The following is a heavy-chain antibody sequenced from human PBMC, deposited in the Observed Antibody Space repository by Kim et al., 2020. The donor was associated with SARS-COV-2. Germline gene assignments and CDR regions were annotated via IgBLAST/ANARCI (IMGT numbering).Heavy chain of an antibody. D-gene: IGHD2-2*01. J-gene: IGHJ4*02. V-gene: IGHV3-21*01. CDR2: ISSSGSYI. Sequence: GGSLRLSCAASGFTFSTYSMNWVRQAPGKGLEWVSYISSSGSYIYYVDSVKGRFTVSRDNAKNSLYLQMNSLRAEDTAVYYCARVHFTSTSPFDYWGQGT. CDR1: GFTFSTYS. CDR3: ARVHFTSTSPFDY.